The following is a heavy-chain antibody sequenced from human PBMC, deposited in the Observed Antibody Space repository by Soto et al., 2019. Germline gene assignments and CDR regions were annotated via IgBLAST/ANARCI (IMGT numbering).Heavy chain of an antibody. CDR2: INAGNGNT. D-gene: IGHD3-22*01. V-gene: IGHV1-3*01. Sequence: QVQLVQSGAEVKKPGASVKVSCKASGYTFTSYAMHWVRQAPGQRLEWMGWINAGNGNTKYSQKFQGRVTITRDTSASPAYMGLSSLISEDTAVYYCERDQFYDSSGPQFPFDYWGQGTLVTVSS. CDR1: GYTFTSYA. J-gene: IGHJ4*02. CDR3: ERDQFYDSSGPQFPFDY.